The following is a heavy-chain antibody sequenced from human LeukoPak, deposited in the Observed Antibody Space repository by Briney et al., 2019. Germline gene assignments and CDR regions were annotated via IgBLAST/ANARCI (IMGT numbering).Heavy chain of an antibody. CDR3: ASGRQLGY. J-gene: IGHJ4*02. CDR2: IKEDGSEK. CDR1: GFTFSNYW. D-gene: IGHD6-13*01. Sequence: GGSLSLSCAASGFTFSNYWMSWVRQAPGKGLEWVANIKEDGSEKYYVDSVKGRFTITRDNARNSLYLQMNSLRAEDTAVYYCASGRQLGYWGQGTLVTVSS. V-gene: IGHV3-7*01.